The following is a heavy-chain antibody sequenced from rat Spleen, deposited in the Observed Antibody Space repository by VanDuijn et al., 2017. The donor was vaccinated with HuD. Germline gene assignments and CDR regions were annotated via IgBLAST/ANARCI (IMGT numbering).Heavy chain of an antibody. CDR2: LSYDATAP. J-gene: IGHJ3*01. CDR3: ARQGYRAFAY. V-gene: IGHV5-29*01. D-gene: IGHD1-1*01. Sequence: EVQLVESGGGLVQPGGSLKLSCATSGFTFRDYYMAWVRQAPTKGMEWVATLSYDATAPYYRDSVKGRFTISRDNAKNTQYLQMASLRSEDTATYYCARQGYRAFAYWGQGTLVTVSS. CDR1: GFTFRDYY.